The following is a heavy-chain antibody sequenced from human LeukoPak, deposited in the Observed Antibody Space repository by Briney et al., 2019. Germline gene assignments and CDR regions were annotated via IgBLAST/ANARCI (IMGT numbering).Heavy chain of an antibody. V-gene: IGHV3-74*01. CDR2: INSDGGST. CDR1: GFTFSSYW. D-gene: IGHD4-17*01. J-gene: IGHJ4*02. Sequence: VGSLRLSCAPSGFTFSSYWMHWVCQAPGKGLVWVSRINSDGGSTSYADSVKGRFTISRDNAKNTLYLQMNSLRAEDTAVYYCATQDDYGDYQVAVAYYFDYWGQGTLVTVSS. CDR3: ATQDDYGDYQVAVAYYFDY.